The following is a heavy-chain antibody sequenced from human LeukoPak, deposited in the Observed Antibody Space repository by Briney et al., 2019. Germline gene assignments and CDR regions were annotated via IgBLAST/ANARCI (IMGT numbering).Heavy chain of an antibody. CDR3: ARLSVIVGAALEYYYYYMDV. CDR1: GGTFSGYY. CDR2: SNDSGGT. D-gene: IGHD1-26*01. J-gene: IGHJ6*03. Sequence: SETLSLTCAVYGGTFSGYYWSWIRQPPGKRLEWVGESNDSGGTNYNPSLKSRVTISADKSKDQVSLRLTSVTAADTAVYYCARLSVIVGAALEYYYYYMDVWGQGTTVTVSS. V-gene: IGHV4-34*01.